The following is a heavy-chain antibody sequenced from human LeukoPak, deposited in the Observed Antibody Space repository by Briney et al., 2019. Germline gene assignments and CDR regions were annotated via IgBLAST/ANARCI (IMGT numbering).Heavy chain of an antibody. Sequence: SVKVSCKASGGTFSSDDFCWGRQAPGQGLEWTGGIIPIFGTANYAQKFQGRVTITADESTSTAYMELSSLRYEDTAVYYCAREYPTPSAVVPAGMGYWGQGTLVTVSS. J-gene: IGHJ4*02. D-gene: IGHD2-2*01. CDR1: GGTFSSDD. CDR3: AREYPTPSAVVPAGMGY. CDR2: IIPIFGTA. V-gene: IGHV1-69*13.